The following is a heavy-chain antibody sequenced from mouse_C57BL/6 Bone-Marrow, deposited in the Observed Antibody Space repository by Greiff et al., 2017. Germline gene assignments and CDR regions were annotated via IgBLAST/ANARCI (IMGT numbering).Heavy chain of an antibody. CDR2: IDPSDSYT. CDR3: ARSNWVYAMDY. J-gene: IGHJ4*01. D-gene: IGHD4-1*02. V-gene: IGHV1-69*01. CDR1: GYTFTSYW. Sequence: QVQLQQPGAELVMPGASVKLSCKASGYTFTSYWMHWVKQRPGQGLEWIGEIDPSDSYTNYNQKFKGKSTLTVDKSSSTAYMQLSNLTSEDSAVYYCARSNWVYAMDYWGQGTSVTVSS.